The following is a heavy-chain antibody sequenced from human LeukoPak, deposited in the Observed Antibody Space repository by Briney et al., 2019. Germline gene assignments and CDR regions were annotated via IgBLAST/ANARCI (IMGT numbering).Heavy chain of an antibody. CDR1: GYSFTSYW. CDR2: IYPGDSDT. Sequence: GESLKISCKGSGYSFTSYWIGWVRQLPGKGLEWMGIIYPGDSDTRYSPSFQGQVTISADKSISTAYLQWSSLKVSDTAMYYCARPIGYCSSTSCYTGYYFDYWGQGTLVTVSS. J-gene: IGHJ4*02. CDR3: ARPIGYCSSTSCYTGYYFDY. V-gene: IGHV5-51*01. D-gene: IGHD2-2*02.